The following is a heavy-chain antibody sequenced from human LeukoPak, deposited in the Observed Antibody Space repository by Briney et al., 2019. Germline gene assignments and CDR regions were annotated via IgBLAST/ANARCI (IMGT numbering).Heavy chain of an antibody. CDR3: AREYCSSTSCYGFGWFDP. D-gene: IGHD2-2*01. Sequence: PSETLSLTCTVSGGSISSYYWSWIRQPAGKGLEWIGRIYTSGSTNYNPSLKSRVTMSVDTSKNQFSLKLSSVTAADTAVYYCAREYCSSTSCYGFGWFDPWGQGTLVTVSS. V-gene: IGHV4-4*07. CDR2: IYTSGST. J-gene: IGHJ5*02. CDR1: GGSISSYY.